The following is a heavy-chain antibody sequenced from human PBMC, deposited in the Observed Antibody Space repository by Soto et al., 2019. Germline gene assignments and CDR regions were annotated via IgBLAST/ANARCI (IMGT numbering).Heavy chain of an antibody. V-gene: IGHV4-31*03. CDR1: GGSISSDGYY. CDR3: ARQVGGWAPWYFDY. D-gene: IGHD6-19*01. J-gene: IGHJ4*02. Sequence: PSETLSLTCTVSGGSISSDGYYWSWIRQHPGKGLEWIGYIFYSGSTYYNPSLKSRVAISVDTSKNQFSLKLSSVTAADTAVYYCARQVGGWAPWYFDYWGQGTLVTVSS. CDR2: IFYSGST.